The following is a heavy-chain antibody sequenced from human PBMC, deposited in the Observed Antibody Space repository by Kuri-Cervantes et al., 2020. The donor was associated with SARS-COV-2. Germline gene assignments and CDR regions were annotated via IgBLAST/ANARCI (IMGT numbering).Heavy chain of an antibody. V-gene: IGHV4-34*01. J-gene: IGHJ6*03. CDR1: GGSFSGYY. CDR2: INHSGST. CDR3: ARVGRFLEWLLSVGGYYYYMDV. D-gene: IGHD3-3*01. Sequence: GSLRLSCAVYGGSFSGYYWSWIRQPPGKGLEWIGEINHSGSTNYNPSLKSRVTISVDTSKNQFSLKLSSVTAADTAVYYCARVGRFLEWLLSVGGYYYYMDVWGQETTVTVSS.